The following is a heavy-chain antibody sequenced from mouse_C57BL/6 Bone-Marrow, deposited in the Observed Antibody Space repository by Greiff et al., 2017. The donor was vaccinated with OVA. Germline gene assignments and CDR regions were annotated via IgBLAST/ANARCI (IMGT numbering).Heavy chain of an antibody. J-gene: IGHJ3*01. CDR3: TGSRGNYSAWFAY. CDR2: IYPGNSDT. Sequence: VQLQQSGTVLARPGASVKMSCKTSGYTFTSYWMHWVKQRPGQGLEWIGAIYPGNSDTSYNQKFKGKAKLTAVTSASTAYMELSSLTNEDSAVYYCTGSRGNYSAWFAYWGQGTLVTVSA. CDR1: GYTFTSYW. D-gene: IGHD2-1*01. V-gene: IGHV1-5*01.